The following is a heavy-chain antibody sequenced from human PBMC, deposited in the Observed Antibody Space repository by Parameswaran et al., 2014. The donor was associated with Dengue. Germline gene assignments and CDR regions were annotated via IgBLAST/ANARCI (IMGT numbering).Heavy chain of an antibody. D-gene: IGHD2-15*01. V-gene: IGHV4-61*02. J-gene: IGHJ6*02. CDR2: IYTSGST. Sequence: RWIRQPPGKGLEWIGRIYTSGSTNYNPSLKSRVTISVDTSKNQFSLKLSSVTAADTAVYYCARDNPGYCSGGSCYSCYYYGMDVWGQGTTVTVSS. CDR3: ARDNPGYCSGGSCYSCYYYGMDV.